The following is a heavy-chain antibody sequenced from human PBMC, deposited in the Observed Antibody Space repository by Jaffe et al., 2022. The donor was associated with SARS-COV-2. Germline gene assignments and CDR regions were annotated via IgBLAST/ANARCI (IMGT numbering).Heavy chain of an antibody. Sequence: EVQLVESGGGLVKPGGSLRLSCAASGFTFSNAWMSWVRQAPGKGLEWVGRIKSKTDGGTTDYAAPVKGRFTISRDDSKNTLYLQMNSLKTEDTAVYYCTTLRYFDWLPVDYWGQGTLVTVSS. CDR1: GFTFSNAW. V-gene: IGHV3-15*01. CDR3: TTLRYFDWLPVDY. D-gene: IGHD3-9*01. CDR2: IKSKTDGGTT. J-gene: IGHJ4*02.